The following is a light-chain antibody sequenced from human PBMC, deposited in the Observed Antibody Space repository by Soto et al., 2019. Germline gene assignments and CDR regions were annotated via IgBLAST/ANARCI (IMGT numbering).Light chain of an antibody. Sequence: QSALTQPASVSGSPGQSITISCTGTISDVGGYNYVSWYQQYPGKAPKLMIFEVSNRPSGISNRFSGSKSDNTASLTISGLQAEDEAEYDCSSYTSTSILHIFGGGTKLTVL. CDR3: SSYTSTSILHI. V-gene: IGLV2-14*01. CDR1: ISDVGGYNY. CDR2: EVS. J-gene: IGLJ2*01.